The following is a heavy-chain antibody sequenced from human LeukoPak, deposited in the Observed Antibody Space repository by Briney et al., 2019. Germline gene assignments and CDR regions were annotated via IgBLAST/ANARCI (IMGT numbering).Heavy chain of an antibody. Sequence: SQTLSLTCTVSGGSISSGDYYWSWIRQPPGKGLEWIAYMYYSGSTYYNPSLKSRVTMSADTSKYQLSLKLSSVTAADTAVYYCARPYYYDSRIDPWGQGILVTVSS. CDR1: GGSISSGDYY. J-gene: IGHJ5*02. D-gene: IGHD3-22*01. CDR2: MYYSGST. V-gene: IGHV4-30-4*01. CDR3: ARPYYYDSRIDP.